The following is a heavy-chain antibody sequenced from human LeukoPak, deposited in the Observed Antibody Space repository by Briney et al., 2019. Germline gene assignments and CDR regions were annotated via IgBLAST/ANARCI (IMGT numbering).Heavy chain of an antibody. V-gene: IGHV3-21*01. D-gene: IGHD3-3*01. J-gene: IGHJ6*02. CDR1: GFTFSSYS. Sequence: GGSLRLSCAASGFTFSSYSMNWVRQAPGKGLEWVSSISSSSSYIYYADSVKGRFTISRDNAKNSLYLQMNSLRAEDTAVYYCARDDTIFGVVRGYYYYGMDVWGQGTTVTVSS. CDR2: ISSSSSYI. CDR3: ARDDTIFGVVRGYYYYGMDV.